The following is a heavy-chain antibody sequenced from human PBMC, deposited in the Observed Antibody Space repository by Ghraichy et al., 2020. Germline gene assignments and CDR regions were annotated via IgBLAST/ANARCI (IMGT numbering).Heavy chain of an antibody. V-gene: IGHV3-7*01. J-gene: IGHJ4*02. D-gene: IGHD3-16*01. CDR2: IKEDGSKT. CDR3: ERDIVWGGHPQTDY. Sequence: GGSLRLSCAASGFTFGDYWMSWVRQAPGKRLEWVANIKEDGSKTYYVDSVRGRFTISRDNARNSLYLQMNSLRDEDTAMYYCERDIVWGGHPQTDYWGQGTRVTVSS. CDR1: GFTFGDYW.